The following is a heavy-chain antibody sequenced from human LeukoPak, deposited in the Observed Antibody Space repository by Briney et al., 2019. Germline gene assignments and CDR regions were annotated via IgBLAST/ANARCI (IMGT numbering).Heavy chain of an antibody. V-gene: IGHV3-23*01. Sequence: GGALSLSCVASVFTLSSYALSWVRQAPGKGLAWVSAISGSGGSTYYADSVKGRFTISRDNSKNTLYLQMNSLRAEDTAVYYCASGGPVPYYYDSSGYIQHWGQGTLVTVSS. J-gene: IGHJ1*01. CDR3: ASGGPVPYYYDSSGYIQH. CDR2: ISGSGGST. D-gene: IGHD3-22*01. CDR1: VFTLSSYA.